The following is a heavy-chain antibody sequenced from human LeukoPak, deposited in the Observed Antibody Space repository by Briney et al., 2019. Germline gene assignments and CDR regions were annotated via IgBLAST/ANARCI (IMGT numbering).Heavy chain of an antibody. CDR1: GGSISSYY. D-gene: IGHD3-10*01. Sequence: SDTLSLTCTVSGGSISSYYWSWIRQPPGKGLEWIGYIYYSGSTNYNPSLKSRVTISVDTSKKQFPLKLSSGTAADTAVYYCAREAKSMVRGVMWSRSYYYYYMDVWGKGTTVTISS. CDR2: IYYSGST. CDR3: AREAKSMVRGVMWSRSYYYYYMDV. J-gene: IGHJ6*03. V-gene: IGHV4-59*12.